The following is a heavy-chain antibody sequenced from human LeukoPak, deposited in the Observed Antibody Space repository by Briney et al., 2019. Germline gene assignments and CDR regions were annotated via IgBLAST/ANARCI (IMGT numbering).Heavy chain of an antibody. Sequence: ASVKVSCKASGYTFTSYYMHWVRQAPGQGLEWMGIINPSGGSTSYAQKFQGRVTMTTDTSTSTAYMELRSLRSDDTAVYYCARDIIVVVPAAIRGQHGLDYWGQGTLVTVSS. CDR2: INPSGGST. CDR3: ARDIIVVVPAAIRGQHGLDY. D-gene: IGHD2-2*02. CDR1: GYTFTSYY. J-gene: IGHJ4*02. V-gene: IGHV1-46*01.